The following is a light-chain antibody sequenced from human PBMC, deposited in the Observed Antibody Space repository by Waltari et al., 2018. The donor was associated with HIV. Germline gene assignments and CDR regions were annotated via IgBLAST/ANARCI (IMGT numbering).Light chain of an antibody. J-gene: IGLJ2*01. V-gene: IGLV1-44*01. CDR3: ASWDDSFNGPV. CDR2: GKN. Sequence: QSVLTQPPSASGTPGQRVTISCPGSTSNIGRNTVSWFQQLPGTAPKVLIYGKNQRPSGVPDRFSGSKSGTSASLAISGLQSDDEADYFCASWDDSFNGPVFGGGTKLTVV. CDR1: TSNIGRNT.